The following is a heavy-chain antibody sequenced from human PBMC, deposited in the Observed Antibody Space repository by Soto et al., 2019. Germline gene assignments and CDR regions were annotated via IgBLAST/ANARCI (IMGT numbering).Heavy chain of an antibody. D-gene: IGHD2-21*02. Sequence: EVQLVQSGAEVKKPGESLRISCKGSGYSFTSYWISWVRQMPGKGLEWMGRIDPSDSYTNYSPSFQGHVTISADKSISTAYLQWSSLKASDTAMYYCARQCKHWGGDCYFTDVWGQGTTVTVSS. CDR3: ARQCKHWGGDCYFTDV. J-gene: IGHJ6*02. CDR1: GYSFTSYW. CDR2: IDPSDSYT. V-gene: IGHV5-10-1*03.